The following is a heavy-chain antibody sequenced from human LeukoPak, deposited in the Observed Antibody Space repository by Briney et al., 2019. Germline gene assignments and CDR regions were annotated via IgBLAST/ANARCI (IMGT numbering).Heavy chain of an antibody. CDR1: GGSISSYY. D-gene: IGHD3-16*01. V-gene: IGHV4-34*01. Sequence: SETLSLTCTVSGGSISSYYWSWIRQPPGKGLEWIGEIKHSGSTNYNPSLKSRVTISVDTSKNQFSLKLSSVTAADTAVYYCARRDIMIARGDFDYWGQGTLVTVSS. CDR2: IKHSGST. J-gene: IGHJ4*02. CDR3: ARRDIMIARGDFDY.